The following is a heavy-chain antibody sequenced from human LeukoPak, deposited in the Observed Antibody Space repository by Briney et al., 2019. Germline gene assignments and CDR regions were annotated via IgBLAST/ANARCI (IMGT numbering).Heavy chain of an antibody. Sequence: GGSLRLSCAASGFTFSNSAMSWVRQAPGKGLEWVSTLSGSGITTYYADSVKGRFTISRDNSKNALYLQMNTLRAEDSALYYCAKGIYSSGWSYFDYWGHGTLVTVSS. D-gene: IGHD6-19*01. CDR2: LSGSGITT. CDR3: AKGIYSSGWSYFDY. CDR1: GFTFSNSA. J-gene: IGHJ4*01. V-gene: IGHV3-23*01.